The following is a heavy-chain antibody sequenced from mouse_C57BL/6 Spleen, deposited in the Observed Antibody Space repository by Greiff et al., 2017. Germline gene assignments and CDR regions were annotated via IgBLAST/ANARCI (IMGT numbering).Heavy chain of an antibody. CDR3: AHYYGSPDWYFDV. CDR1: GYAFSSSW. Sequence: QVQLKESGPELVKPGASVKISCKASGYAFSSSWMNWVKQRPGKGLEWIGRIYPGDGDTNYNGKFKGKATLTADKSSSTAYMQLSSLTSEDSAVYFCAHYYGSPDWYFDVWGTGTTVTVSS. D-gene: IGHD1-1*01. V-gene: IGHV1-82*01. CDR2: IYPGDGDT. J-gene: IGHJ1*03.